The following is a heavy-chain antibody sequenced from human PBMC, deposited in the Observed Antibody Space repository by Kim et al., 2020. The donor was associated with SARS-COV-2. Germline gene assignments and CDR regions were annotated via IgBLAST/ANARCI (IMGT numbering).Heavy chain of an antibody. D-gene: IGHD2-2*01. CDR1: GYTFTSYD. V-gene: IGHV1-8*01. J-gene: IGHJ6*02. CDR2: MNPNSGNT. Sequence: ASVKVSCKASGYTFTSYDINWVRQATGQGLEWMGWMNPNSGNTGYAQKFQGRVTMTRNTSISTAYMELSSLRSEDTAVYYCARVLIVVVPAAIKGGYYYYYYGMDVWGQGTTVTVSS. CDR3: ARVLIVVVPAAIKGGYYYYYYGMDV.